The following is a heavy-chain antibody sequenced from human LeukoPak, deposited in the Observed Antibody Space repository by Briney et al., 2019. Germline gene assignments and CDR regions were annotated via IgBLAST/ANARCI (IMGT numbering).Heavy chain of an antibody. J-gene: IGHJ4*02. CDR3: ARLYYYDSSGYYEDY. V-gene: IGHV1-69*13. Sequence: GASVKVSCKASGGTFISYAISWVRQAPGQGLEWMGGIIPIFATANYAQKFQGRVTITADESTSTAYMELSSLRSEDTAVYYCARLYYYDSSGYYEDYWGQGTLVTVSS. CDR1: GGTFISYA. CDR2: IIPIFATA. D-gene: IGHD3-22*01.